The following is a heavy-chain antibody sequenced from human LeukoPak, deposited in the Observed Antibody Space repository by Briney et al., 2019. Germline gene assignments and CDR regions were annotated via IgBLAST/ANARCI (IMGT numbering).Heavy chain of an antibody. J-gene: IGHJ4*02. V-gene: IGHV3-30*18. CDR3: AKDRGWDSSGSDY. D-gene: IGHD3-22*01. Sequence: PGGSLRLSCAASGFPFSSQGMHWVRQAPGKGLEWVAVISSDGSKTDHTDSVKGRFTISRDNSKNTLYLQMNSLRPEDTAVYYCAKDRGWDSSGSDYWGQGTLVTVSS. CDR2: ISSDGSKT. CDR1: GFPFSSQG.